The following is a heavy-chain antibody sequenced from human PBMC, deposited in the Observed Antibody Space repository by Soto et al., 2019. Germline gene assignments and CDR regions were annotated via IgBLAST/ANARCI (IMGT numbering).Heavy chain of an antibody. V-gene: IGHV3-30*18. CDR1: GFTLTNNG. J-gene: IGHJ6*02. CDR2: ISSDGSSY. Sequence: QVQLLESGGGVVQPGRSLRLSCVASGFTLTNNGMHWVRQAPGQGLEWVAVISSDGSSYYYGDSVRGRFTISRDTSKNTLFLEMNSLPTADTAVYYCAKDRGLAESGTWSHYYYGMDVRGQGTSVTVS. CDR3: AKDRGLAESGTWSHYYYGMDV. D-gene: IGHD1-26*01.